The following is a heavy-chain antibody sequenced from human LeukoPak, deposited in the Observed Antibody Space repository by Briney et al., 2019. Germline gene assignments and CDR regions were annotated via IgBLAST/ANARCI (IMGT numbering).Heavy chain of an antibody. CDR2: IKQDGSEK. D-gene: IGHD4-17*01. Sequence: GGSLRLSCAASGFTFSSYWMSWVRQAPGKGLEGVANIKQDGSEKYYVDSVKGRFTISRDNAKNSLYLQMNSLRAEDTAVYYCAKDMDHDYDDYGFDYWGQGTPVTVSS. J-gene: IGHJ4*02. V-gene: IGHV3-7*01. CDR3: AKDMDHDYDDYGFDY. CDR1: GFTFSSYW.